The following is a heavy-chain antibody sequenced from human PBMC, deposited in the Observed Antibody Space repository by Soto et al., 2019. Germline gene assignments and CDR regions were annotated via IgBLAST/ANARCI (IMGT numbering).Heavy chain of an antibody. D-gene: IGHD5-12*01. CDR2: IGAYNGNT. V-gene: IGHV1-18*01. J-gene: IGHJ6*04. CDR1: GYTFTNYG. Sequence: ASVKVSCKASGYTFTNYGITWVRQAPGQGLEWMGGIGAYNGNTNYAQKLQGRVTITTDTSTSTAYMELRSLRSDDTAVYYCEGEGLRLYSYPVMHVWGKGTTVPVSS. CDR3: EGEGLRLYSYPVMHV.